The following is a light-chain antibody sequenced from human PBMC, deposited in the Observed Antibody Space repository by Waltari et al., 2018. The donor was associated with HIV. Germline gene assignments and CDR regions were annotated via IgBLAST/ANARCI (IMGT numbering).Light chain of an antibody. J-gene: IGLJ3*02. CDR2: DDS. Sequence: SYVLTQPPSVSVAPGQTARITCGGNHIGDKSVHWYQQKPGQAPVLVVLDDSDRPSGIPERFSGSNSGNTATLTISGVEAGDEADYYCQVWDVVSDHVLFGGGTKLTVL. CDR1: HIGDKS. CDR3: QVWDVVSDHVL. V-gene: IGLV3-21*02.